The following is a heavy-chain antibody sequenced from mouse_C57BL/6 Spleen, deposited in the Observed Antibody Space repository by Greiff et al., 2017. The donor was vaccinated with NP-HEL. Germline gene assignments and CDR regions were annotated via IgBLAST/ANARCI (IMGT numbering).Heavy chain of an antibody. CDR1: GYTFTGYW. CDR3: ARKGRGLYGYPFAY. Sequence: QVQLQQSGAELMKPGASVKLSCKATGYTFTGYWIEWVKQRPGHGLEWIGEILPGSGSTNYNEKFKGKATFTADTSSNTAYMQLSSLTTEDSAIYYCARKGRGLYGYPFAYWGQGTLVTVSA. J-gene: IGHJ3*01. CDR2: ILPGSGST. V-gene: IGHV1-9*01. D-gene: IGHD2-2*01.